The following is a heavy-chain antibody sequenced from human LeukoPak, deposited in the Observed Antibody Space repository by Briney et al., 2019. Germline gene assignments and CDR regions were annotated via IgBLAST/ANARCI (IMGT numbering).Heavy chain of an antibody. CDR1: GGSISSGDYY. CDR2: IYYTGST. D-gene: IGHD3-3*01. Sequence: SQTLSLTCTVSGGSISSGDYYWSWSRQPPGKGLEWIGYIYYTGSTYYNPSLKTPVTISVDTSRNQCSLKLSSVTAADTAVYYCARDRATIFGVVIPLDYWGQGTLVTVPS. V-gene: IGHV4-30-4*08. CDR3: ARDRATIFGVVIPLDY. J-gene: IGHJ4*02.